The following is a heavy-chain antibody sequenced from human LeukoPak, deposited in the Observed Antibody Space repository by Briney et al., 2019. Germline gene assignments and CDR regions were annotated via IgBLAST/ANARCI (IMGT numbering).Heavy chain of an antibody. CDR3: ARDSGRYCSGGSCYPNWFDS. CDR2: IYYSGST. J-gene: IGHJ5*01. D-gene: IGHD2-15*01. V-gene: IGHV4-59*01. Sequence: SETLSLTCTVSGGSIRSYYWSWIRQPPGKGLEWIGYIYYSGSTNYNPSLRSRVTISVDTSKDQFSLKLSSVTAADTAIYYCARDSGRYCSGGSCYPNWFDSWGQGTLVTVSS. CDR1: GGSIRSYY.